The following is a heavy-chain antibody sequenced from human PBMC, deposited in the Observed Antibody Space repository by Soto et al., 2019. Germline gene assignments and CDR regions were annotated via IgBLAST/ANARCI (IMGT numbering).Heavy chain of an antibody. CDR2: ISGSGGST. CDR3: AKPHEYEHPDGMNYYYYGMDV. J-gene: IGHJ6*02. V-gene: IGHV3-23*01. D-gene: IGHD3-16*01. Sequence: EVQLLESGGGLVQPGGSLRLSCAASGFTFSSYAMSWVRQAPGKGLECVSAISGSGGSTYYADSVKGRFTISRDNSKNTLYLQMNSLRAEDTAVYYCAKPHEYEHPDGMNYYYYGMDVWGQGTTVTVSS. CDR1: GFTFSSYA.